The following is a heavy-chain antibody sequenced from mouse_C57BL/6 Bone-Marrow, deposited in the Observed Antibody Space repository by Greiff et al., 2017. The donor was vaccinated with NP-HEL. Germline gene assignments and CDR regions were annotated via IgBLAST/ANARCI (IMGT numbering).Heavy chain of an antibody. J-gene: IGHJ4*01. CDR3: ARPAGYAMDY. Sequence: EVMLVESGGDLVKPGGSLKLSCAASGFTFSSYGMSWVRQTPDKRLEWVATISSGGSYTYYPDSVMGRFTISRDNAKNTLYLQMSSLKSEDTAMYYCARPAGYAMDYWGQGTSVTVSS. V-gene: IGHV5-6*01. CDR1: GFTFSSYG. D-gene: IGHD1-2*01. CDR2: ISSGGSYT.